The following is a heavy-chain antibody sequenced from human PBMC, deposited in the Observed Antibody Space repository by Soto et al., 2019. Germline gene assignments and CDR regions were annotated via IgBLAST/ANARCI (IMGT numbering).Heavy chain of an antibody. D-gene: IGHD4-17*01. CDR1: GAPINFGDYY. CDR3: VRHYGDAGGRPDWFAP. V-gene: IGHV4-30-4*01. CDR2: VRSSGST. J-gene: IGHJ5*02. Sequence: LSLTCSVAGAPINFGDYYWSWIRQPPGKGLEWIGYVRSSGSTYYKSSLKSRVTISVDMSKNQFSLNLTSVTAADTAVYFCVRHYGDAGGRPDWFAPWGQGTTVTVSS.